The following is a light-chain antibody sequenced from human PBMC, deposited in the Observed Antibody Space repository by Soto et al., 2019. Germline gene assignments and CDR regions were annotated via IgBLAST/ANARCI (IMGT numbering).Light chain of an antibody. J-gene: IGKJ2*01. CDR3: QQHHDFPYT. Sequence: EIVMTQSPATLSVSPGERATLSCRASQSVSSNLAWYQHSPGQAPRLLIFGASTRATGIPVRFSGSGSGRQFTLTISSLHPEDFATYFCQQHHDFPYTFGQGTKLDIK. CDR2: GAS. CDR1: QSVSSN. V-gene: IGKV3-15*01.